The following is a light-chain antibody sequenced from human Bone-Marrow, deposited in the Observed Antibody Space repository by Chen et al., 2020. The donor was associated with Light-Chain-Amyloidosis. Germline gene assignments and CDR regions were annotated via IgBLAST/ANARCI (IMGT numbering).Light chain of an antibody. CDR3: QSYDSTNRV. J-gene: IGLJ3*02. V-gene: IGLV6-57*03. CDR1: GGSIASNY. CDR2: EDN. Sequence: NFMLTQPHSVSESPGKTVIISCTRSGGSIASNYVQWYQQRPGSAPTTVIYEDNQRPSGVPDRFSGSIDGSSNSASLTISGLKTEDEADYYCQSYDSTNRVFGGGTKLTVL.